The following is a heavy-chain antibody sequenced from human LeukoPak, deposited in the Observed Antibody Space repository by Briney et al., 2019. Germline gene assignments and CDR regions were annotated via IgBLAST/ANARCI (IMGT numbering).Heavy chain of an antibody. CDR1: GFTVSSNY. V-gene: IGHV3-66*02. D-gene: IGHD6-6*01. Sequence: GGSLRLSCAASGFTVSSNYMSWVRQAPGKGLEWVSVIYSGGSTYYADSVKGRFTISRDNSKNKLYLQMNSLRAEDTAVYYCAREGGSYSSSSPSYYYYYMDVWGKGTTVTVSS. CDR3: AREGGSYSSSSPSYYYYYMDV. J-gene: IGHJ6*03. CDR2: IYSGGST.